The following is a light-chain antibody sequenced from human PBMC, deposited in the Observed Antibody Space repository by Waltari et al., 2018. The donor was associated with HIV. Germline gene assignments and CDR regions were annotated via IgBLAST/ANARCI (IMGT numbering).Light chain of an antibody. CDR1: SSNLGSNT. CDR2: NYN. V-gene: IGLV1-44*01. J-gene: IGLJ3*02. Sequence: QSVMTQPPHVSGTPGQRATLSCSGSSSNLGSNTVSWYQQYPGTAPILLIYNYNQGPAGVPDRFSGSKSGTSASLAISGLQSEDEADYYCATWDDSLKGVVFGGGTKLTVL. CDR3: ATWDDSLKGVV.